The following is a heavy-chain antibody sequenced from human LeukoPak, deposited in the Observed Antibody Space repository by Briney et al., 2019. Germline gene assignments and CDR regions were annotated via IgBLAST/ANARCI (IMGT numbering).Heavy chain of an antibody. CDR2: INHSGST. D-gene: IGHD4-17*01. CDR1: GGSFSGYY. Sequence: SETLSLTCAVYGGSFSGYYWSWLRHPPGNGLEWIGEINHSGSTNYNPSLKSRATISVDTSKNQFSLKLSSVTAADTAVYYCARELAKVTNYFDYWGQGTLVTVSS. CDR3: ARELAKVTNYFDY. J-gene: IGHJ4*02. V-gene: IGHV4-34*01.